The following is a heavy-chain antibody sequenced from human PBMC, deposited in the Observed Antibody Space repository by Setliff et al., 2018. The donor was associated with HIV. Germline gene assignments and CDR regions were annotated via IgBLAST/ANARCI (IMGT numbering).Heavy chain of an antibody. CDR3: AKGFQRFYYYYGMDV. J-gene: IGHJ6*02. Sequence: PGGSLRLSCAASGFTFSNYAMSWVRQAPGEGLEWVAYISGRGTTTYFADSVKGRFTISRDNAQNSVYLQMNSLRAGDTAMYFCAKGFQRFYYYYGMDVWGQGTTVTVSS. CDR1: GFTFSNYA. CDR2: ISGRGTTT. V-gene: IGHV3-11*04.